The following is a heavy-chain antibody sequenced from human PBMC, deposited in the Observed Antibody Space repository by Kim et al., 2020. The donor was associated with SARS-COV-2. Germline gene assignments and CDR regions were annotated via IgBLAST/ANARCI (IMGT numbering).Heavy chain of an antibody. CDR1: GGSFSGYY. Sequence: SETLSLTCAVYGGSFSGYYWSWIRQPPGKGLEWIGEINHSGSTNYNPSLKSRVTISVDTSKNQFSLKLSSVTAADTAVYYCARGRAYYYDSSRIWGYYYDMDVWGQGTTVTVSS. CDR3: ARGRAYYYDSSRIWGYYYDMDV. V-gene: IGHV4-34*01. CDR2: INHSGST. D-gene: IGHD3-22*01. J-gene: IGHJ6*02.